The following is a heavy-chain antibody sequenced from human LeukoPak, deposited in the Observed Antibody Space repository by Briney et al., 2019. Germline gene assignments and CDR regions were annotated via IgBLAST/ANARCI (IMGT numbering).Heavy chain of an antibody. CDR3: ARAIRYNFDG. Sequence: GGSMRLSCAASGFTFSSYAMHWVRQAPGKGLEWVGVISYDGSNKYYADSVKGRFTISRYNSKNTLYLQMNSLRAEDKAVYYCARAIRYNFDGWGQGTPVTVSS. CDR1: GFTFSSYA. D-gene: IGHD3-9*01. J-gene: IGHJ4*02. V-gene: IGHV3-30-3*01. CDR2: ISYDGSNK.